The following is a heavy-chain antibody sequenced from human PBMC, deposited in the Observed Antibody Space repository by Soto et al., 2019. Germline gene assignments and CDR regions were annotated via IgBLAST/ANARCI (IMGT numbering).Heavy chain of an antibody. CDR3: AHAYGGTSWPNDAFDV. J-gene: IGHJ3*01. Sequence: QITLKESGPTLVKPTQTLTLTCTFSGFSLSTDGVGVGWIRQPPGKGLEWLALISWDADQRYSPSLKTRLTINKDTSNNQVVLTMTNMDPADTATYYCAHAYGGTSWPNDAFDVWGQGTVVTVSS. CDR1: GFSLSTDGVG. CDR2: ISWDADQ. D-gene: IGHD2-2*01. V-gene: IGHV2-5*02.